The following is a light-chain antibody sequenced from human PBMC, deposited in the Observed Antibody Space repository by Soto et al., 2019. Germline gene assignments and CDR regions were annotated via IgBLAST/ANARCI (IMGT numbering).Light chain of an antibody. CDR3: QQYHNWPPQYT. J-gene: IGKJ2*01. CDR2: GAS. CDR1: QTISSN. Sequence: EIVMTQSPATLSVSPGERASLSCRASQTISSNLAWYQQKPGQAPRLLIHGASTRATGVPARFSGSGSGTEFSLTITSRQSEDFAAYYCQQYHNWPPQYTFGQGTQLQI. V-gene: IGKV3-15*01.